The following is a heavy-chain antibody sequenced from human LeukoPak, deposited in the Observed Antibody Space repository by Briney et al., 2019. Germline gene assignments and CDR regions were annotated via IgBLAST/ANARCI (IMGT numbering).Heavy chain of an antibody. Sequence: ASVKVSCKASGYTFTGYYMHWVRQAPGQGLEGMGWINPNSGGTNYAQKFQGRVTMNRDRANRTAYMEVSRLRSDDTAVYYCARDLARPTIPYNWFDPWGQGTLVTVSS. CDR1: GYTFTGYY. J-gene: IGHJ5*02. CDR3: ARDLARPTIPYNWFDP. CDR2: INPNSGGT. D-gene: IGHD4/OR15-4a*01. V-gene: IGHV1-2*02.